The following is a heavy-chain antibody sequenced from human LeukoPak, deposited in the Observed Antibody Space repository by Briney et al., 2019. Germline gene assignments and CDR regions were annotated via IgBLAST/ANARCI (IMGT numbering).Heavy chain of an antibody. J-gene: IGHJ6*02. CDR1: GYTFNSYA. CDR3: ARARYCTGSTCPAGYYGMDV. Sequence: ASVKVSCKASGYTFNSYALDWVRQAPGQGLEWMGWINTNTGNPTYAQGFTGRFVFSLDTSVSTAYLEISSLKAEDTAVYYCARARYCTGSTCPAGYYGMDVWGQGTTVTVSS. D-gene: IGHD2-8*02. V-gene: IGHV7-4-1*02. CDR2: INTNTGNP.